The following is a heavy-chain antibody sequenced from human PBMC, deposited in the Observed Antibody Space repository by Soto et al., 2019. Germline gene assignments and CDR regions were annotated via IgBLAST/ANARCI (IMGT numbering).Heavy chain of an antibody. Sequence: RASVKVSCKASGVTFSSYAISWVRQAPGQGLEWMGGIIPIFGTANYAQKFQGRVTITADESTSTAYMELSSLRSEDTAVYYCARDPPLYYYDSSGYRPYGMDVWGQGTTVTVSS. CDR1: GVTFSSYA. V-gene: IGHV1-69*13. CDR3: ARDPPLYYYDSSGYRPYGMDV. D-gene: IGHD3-22*01. J-gene: IGHJ6*02. CDR2: IIPIFGTA.